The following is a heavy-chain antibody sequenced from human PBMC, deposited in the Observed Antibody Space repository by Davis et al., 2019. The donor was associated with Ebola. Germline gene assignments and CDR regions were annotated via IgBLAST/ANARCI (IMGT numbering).Heavy chain of an antibody. CDR1: GFTFSSYG. J-gene: IGHJ4*02. Sequence: PGGSLRLSCAASGFTFSSYGMHWVRQAPVKGLEWVAVIWYAGSNKYYADSVKGRFTISRDNSTNTLYLQMNSLRAEDTAVYYCTTELAIDMFRGFIDSWGQGALVTVSS. CDR3: TTELAIDMFRGFIDS. V-gene: IGHV3-33*08. CDR2: IWYAGSNK. D-gene: IGHD3-10*01.